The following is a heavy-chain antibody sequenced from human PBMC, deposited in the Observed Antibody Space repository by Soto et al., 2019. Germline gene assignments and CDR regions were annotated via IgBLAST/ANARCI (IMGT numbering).Heavy chain of an antibody. CDR3: ARDPRGITGDTAGYYGMDV. CDR2: ISSSGSTI. D-gene: IGHD1-20*01. V-gene: IGHV3-11*01. J-gene: IGHJ6*02. Sequence: GGSLRLSCAASGFTFSDYYMSWIRQAPGKGLEWVSYISSSGSTIYYAGSVKGRFTISRDNAKKSLYLQMNSVRAYDTAVYYCARDPRGITGDTAGYYGMDVWGQGTTVTVSS. CDR1: GFTFSDYY.